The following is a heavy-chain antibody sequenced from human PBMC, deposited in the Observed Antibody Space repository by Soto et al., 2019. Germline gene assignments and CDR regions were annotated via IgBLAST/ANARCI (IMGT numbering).Heavy chain of an antibody. V-gene: IGHV4-59*01. D-gene: IGHD3-9*01. CDR1: GGSISSYY. CDR2: IYYSGST. J-gene: IGHJ6*02. CDR3: ARDVVGPDWFLNYYGMDV. Sequence: SETLSLTCTVSGGSISSYYWSWIRQPPGKGLEWIGYIYYSGSTNYNPSLKSRVTISVDTSKNQFSMKLSSVTAAETAVYYCARDVVGPDWFLNYYGMDVWGQGTTVTV.